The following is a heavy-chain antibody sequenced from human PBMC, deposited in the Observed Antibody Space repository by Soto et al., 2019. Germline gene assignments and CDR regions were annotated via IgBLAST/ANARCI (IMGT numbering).Heavy chain of an antibody. J-gene: IGHJ5*02. Sequence: GASVKVSCKASGYTFTNYGITWVRQAPGQGLEWMGWISAYNGNTNYARKLQGRVTMTTETSTSTAYMELRSLRSDDTAVYYCARDFWDHDSWRGYVWFDPWGQGTLVTVSS. CDR2: ISAYNGNT. D-gene: IGHD3-3*01. CDR1: GYTFTNYG. V-gene: IGHV1-18*01. CDR3: ARDFWDHDSWRGYVWFDP.